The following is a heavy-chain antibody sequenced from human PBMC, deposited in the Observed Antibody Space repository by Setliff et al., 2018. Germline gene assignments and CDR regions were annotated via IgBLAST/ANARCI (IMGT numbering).Heavy chain of an antibody. CDR1: EFTFSNYW. D-gene: IGHD3-10*01. J-gene: IGHJ6*03. Sequence: LRLSCAASEFTFSNYWMSWVRQAPGKGLEWVANINQDGSEKYYVDSVKGRFTISRDNARNSLYLQMNSLRAEDTAVYYCARVWFGNMDVWGKGTTVTVS. V-gene: IGHV3-7*03. CDR3: ARVWFGNMDV. CDR2: INQDGSEK.